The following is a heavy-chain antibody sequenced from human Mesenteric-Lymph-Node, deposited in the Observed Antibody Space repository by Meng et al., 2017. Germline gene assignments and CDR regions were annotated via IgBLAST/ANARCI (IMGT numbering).Heavy chain of an antibody. J-gene: IGHJ6*02. Sequence: GESLKISCAASGFTFSSYWMHWVRQAPGKGLVWVSRIGKDGSITKYADSVEGRFTISRDNSKNTLYLQMDSLRPEDTAVYYCARVKEWQRAFYYYGMDVWGQGTTVTVSS. V-gene: IGHV3-74*03. D-gene: IGHD5-12*01. CDR2: IGKDGSIT. CDR1: GFTFSSYW. CDR3: ARVKEWQRAFYYYGMDV.